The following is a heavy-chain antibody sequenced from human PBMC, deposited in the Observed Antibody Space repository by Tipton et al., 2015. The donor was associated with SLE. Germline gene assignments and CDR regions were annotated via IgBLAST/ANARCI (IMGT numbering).Heavy chain of an antibody. CDR1: GGSTSSYY. Sequence: TLSLTCTVSGGSTSSYYWSWIRQPPGKGLEWIGYIYYSGSTNYNPSLKSRVTISVDTSKNQFSLKLSSVTAADTAVYSCARDRLGIGIDYWGQGTLVTVSS. CDR3: ARDRLGIGIDY. V-gene: IGHV4-59*01. D-gene: IGHD7-27*01. CDR2: IYYSGST. J-gene: IGHJ4*02.